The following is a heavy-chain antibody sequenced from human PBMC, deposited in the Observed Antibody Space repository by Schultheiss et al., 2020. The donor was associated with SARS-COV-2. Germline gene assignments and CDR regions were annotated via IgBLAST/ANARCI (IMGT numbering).Heavy chain of an antibody. D-gene: IGHD4-17*01. V-gene: IGHV4-59*12. J-gene: IGHJ6*02. CDR1: GGSISSYY. CDR3: AREKIVSRDYPYYYYYGMDV. Sequence: SQTLSLTCTVSGGSISSYYWSWIRQPPGKGLEWIGNIYHSGSTYYNPSLKSRVTISVDTSKNQFSLKLSSVTAADTAVYYCAREKIVSRDYPYYYYYGMDVWGQGTTVTVSS. CDR2: IYHSGST.